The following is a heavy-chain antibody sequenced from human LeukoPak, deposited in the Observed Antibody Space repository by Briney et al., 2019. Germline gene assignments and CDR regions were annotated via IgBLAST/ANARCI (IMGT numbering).Heavy chain of an antibody. J-gene: IGHJ4*02. V-gene: IGHV3-64D*06. CDR2: ISGNGVTT. CDR3: VGDGRDADKIYFYY. D-gene: IGHD5-24*01. CDR1: GFIFRISA. Sequence: TGGSLRLSCSASGFIFRISAIHWVRQAPGKGLQYVSVISGNGVTTSYADSVKGRVTVSRDNSKNMVYLQMSSLRAEDTAVYYCVGDGRDADKIYFYYWGQGTLVTVSS.